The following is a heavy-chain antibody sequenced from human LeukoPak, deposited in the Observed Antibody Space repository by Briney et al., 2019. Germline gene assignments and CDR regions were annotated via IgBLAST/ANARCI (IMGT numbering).Heavy chain of an antibody. V-gene: IGHV4-59*08. CDR3: ARASGVSSYLLPI. CDR1: GVSISSYY. CDR2: IYYSGST. D-gene: IGHD2-8*01. Sequence: SETLSLTCTVSGVSISSYYWSWIRQPPGKGLEWIGDIYYSGSTNYNPSLKSRVTISVDTSKNQFSLRLSSVTAADTAVYYCARASGVSSYLLPIWGQGTLVTVSS. J-gene: IGHJ4*02.